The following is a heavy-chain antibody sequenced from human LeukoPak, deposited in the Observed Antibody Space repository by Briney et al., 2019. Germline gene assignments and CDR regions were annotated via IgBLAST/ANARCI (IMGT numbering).Heavy chain of an antibody. Sequence: SETLSLTCTVSGGSISSSSYFWGWVRQPPGKGLDWIGTIYYSGSTYYNPSLKSRVTISVDTSKNQFSLKLSSVTAADTAVYYCARASHRSHDTIYGMDVWGQGTTVIVSS. J-gene: IGHJ6*02. CDR3: ARASHRSHDTIYGMDV. CDR1: GGSISSSSYF. D-gene: IGHD3-9*01. CDR2: IYYSGST. V-gene: IGHV4-39*07.